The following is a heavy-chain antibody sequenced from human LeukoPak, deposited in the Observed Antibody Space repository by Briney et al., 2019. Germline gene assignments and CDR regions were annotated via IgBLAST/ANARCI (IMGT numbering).Heavy chain of an antibody. CDR2: INPSGGST. J-gene: IGHJ6*03. CDR3: ARDPPGGHYMDV. V-gene: IGHV1-46*01. Sequence: GASVKVSCKASGYTFTSYYMHWVRQAPGQGLEWMGIINPSGGSTSYAQKFQGRVTMTRDMSTSTVYVELSSLRSEDTAVYYCARDPPGGHYMDVWGKGTTVTVSS. CDR1: GYTFTSYY. D-gene: IGHD3-16*01.